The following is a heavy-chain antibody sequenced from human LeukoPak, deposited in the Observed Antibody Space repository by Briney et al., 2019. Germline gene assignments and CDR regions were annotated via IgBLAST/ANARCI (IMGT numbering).Heavy chain of an antibody. CDR2: IYTSGIT. CDR1: GGSISSGSYY. CDR3: AREAYSGSYHFDY. V-gene: IGHV4-61*02. J-gene: IGHJ4*02. Sequence: SETLSLTCTVSGGSISSGSYYCTWIRQPAGKGLEWIGRIYTSGITNYNPSLKSRVTISVDTSKNQFSLKLSSVTAADTAVCYCAREAYSGSYHFDYWGQGTLVTVSS. D-gene: IGHD1-26*01.